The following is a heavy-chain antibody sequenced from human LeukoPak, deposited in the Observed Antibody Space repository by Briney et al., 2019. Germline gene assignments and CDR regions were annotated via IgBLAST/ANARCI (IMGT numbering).Heavy chain of an antibody. D-gene: IGHD6-19*01. J-gene: IGHJ4*02. Sequence: SETLSLTCTVSGGSISSGGYSWSWIRQHPGKGLEWIGYIYYSGSTYYNPSLKSRVTISVDTSKNQFSLKLSSVTAADTAVYYCARVKIAVARRTYYYFDYWGQGTLVTVSS. CDR3: ARVKIAVARRTYYYFDY. CDR1: GGSISSGGYS. V-gene: IGHV4-31*03. CDR2: IYYSGST.